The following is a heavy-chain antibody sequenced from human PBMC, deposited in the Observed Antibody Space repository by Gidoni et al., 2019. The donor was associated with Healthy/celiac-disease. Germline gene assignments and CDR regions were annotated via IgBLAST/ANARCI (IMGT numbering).Heavy chain of an antibody. Sequence: QVQLVQSGAEVKKPGASVKVSCKASGYTFTSYYMHWVRQAPGQGLEWMGIINPSGGSTSYAQKFQGRVTMTRDTSTSTVYMELSSLRSEDTAVYYCAREPRGVIRSGAFDTWGQGTMVTVSS. D-gene: IGHD3-10*01. CDR2: INPSGGST. J-gene: IGHJ3*02. V-gene: IGHV1-46*01. CDR3: AREPRGVIRSGAFDT. CDR1: GYTFTSYY.